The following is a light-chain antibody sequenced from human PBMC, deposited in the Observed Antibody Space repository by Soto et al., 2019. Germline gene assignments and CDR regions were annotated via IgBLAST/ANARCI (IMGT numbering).Light chain of an antibody. Sequence: QSVLAHPPSLSGAPGQKVTISCTGSSSNIGAGYDLHWYRQLPGTAPKLLLYDNSNRPSGVPDRFSGSKSGTSASLAITGLQAEDEADYYCQSYDSSLSAYVFGTGTKVTVL. V-gene: IGLV1-40*01. CDR1: SSNIGAGYD. CDR2: DNS. J-gene: IGLJ1*01. CDR3: QSYDSSLSAYV.